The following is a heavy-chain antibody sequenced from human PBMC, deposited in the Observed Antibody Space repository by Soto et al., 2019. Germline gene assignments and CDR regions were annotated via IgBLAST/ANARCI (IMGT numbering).Heavy chain of an antibody. D-gene: IGHD6-6*01. CDR1: GFTVSSNY. V-gene: IGHV3-53*01. CDR3: ARTYSSSTHYYYGMDV. Sequence: GGSLRLSCAASGFTVSSNYMSWVRQAPGKGLEWVSVIYSGGSTYYADSVKGRFTISRDNSKNTLYLQMNSLRAEDTAVYYCARTYSSSTHYYYGMDVWGQRTTVTVSS. J-gene: IGHJ6*02. CDR2: IYSGGST.